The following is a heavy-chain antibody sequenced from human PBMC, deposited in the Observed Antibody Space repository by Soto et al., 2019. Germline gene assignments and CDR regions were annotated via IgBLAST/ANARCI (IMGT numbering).Heavy chain of an antibody. Sequence: PSETLSLTCTVSGGSISSSSYYWGWIRQPPGKGLEWIGSIYYSGSTYYNPSLKSRVTISVDTSKNQFSLKLSSVTAADTAVYYCACIFSGGYGYGFYYYGMDVWGQGTMVT. J-gene: IGHJ6*02. CDR1: GGSISSSSYY. CDR3: ACIFSGGYGYGFYYYGMDV. CDR2: IYYSGST. V-gene: IGHV4-39*01. D-gene: IGHD5-18*01.